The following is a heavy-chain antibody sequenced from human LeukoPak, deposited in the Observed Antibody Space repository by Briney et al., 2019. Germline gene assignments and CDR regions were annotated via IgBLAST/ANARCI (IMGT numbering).Heavy chain of an antibody. V-gene: IGHV4-4*02. J-gene: IGHJ4*02. Sequence: SGTLSLTCAVSGGSISSSNWWSWVRQPPGKGLEWIGEIYHSGSTNYNPSLKSRVTISGDKSKNQFSLKLSSVTAADTAVYYCAREAVAGTADYWGQGILVTVSS. CDR3: AREAVAGTADY. CDR1: GGSISSSNW. D-gene: IGHD6-19*01. CDR2: IYHSGST.